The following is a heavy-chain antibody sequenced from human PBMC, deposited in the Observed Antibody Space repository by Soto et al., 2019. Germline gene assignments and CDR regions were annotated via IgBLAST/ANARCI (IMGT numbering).Heavy chain of an antibody. CDR3: ARDQYYYFDY. J-gene: IGHJ4*02. Sequence: GASVKVSCKASGYTFTSYAMHWVRQAPGQRLEWMGWISAYNGNTNYAQKLQGRVTMTTDTSTSTAYMELRSLRSDDTAVYYCARDQYYYFDYWGQGTLVTVAS. CDR2: ISAYNGNT. CDR1: GYTFTSYA. V-gene: IGHV1-18*01. D-gene: IGHD2-2*01.